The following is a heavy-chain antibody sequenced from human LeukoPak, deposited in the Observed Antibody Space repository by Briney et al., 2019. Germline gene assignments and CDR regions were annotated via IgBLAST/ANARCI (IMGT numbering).Heavy chain of an antibody. D-gene: IGHD2-15*01. CDR2: IIPILGIA. Sequence: ASVKVSCKASGGTFSSYAISWVRQAPGQGLEWMGRIIPILGIANYAQKFQGRVTITADKSTSTAYMELSSLRSEDTAVYYCARMPPVVVVAATLSDWFDPWGQGTLVTVSS. CDR3: ARMPPVVVVAATLSDWFDP. V-gene: IGHV1-69*04. J-gene: IGHJ5*02. CDR1: GGTFSSYA.